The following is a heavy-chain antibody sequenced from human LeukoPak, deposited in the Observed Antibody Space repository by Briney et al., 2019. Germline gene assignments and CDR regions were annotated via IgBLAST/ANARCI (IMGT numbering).Heavy chain of an antibody. V-gene: IGHV3-30-3*01. D-gene: IGHD1-26*01. CDR3: ASRSGSYSGLDY. CDR1: GFTFSMYA. J-gene: IGHJ4*02. Sequence: GGSLRLSCAASGFTFSMYAMHWVRQAPGKGLEWVALISYDGSNKHHADSVKGRFTISRDNSKNTLYLQINSLRVEDTAVYYCASRSGSYSGLDYWGQGTLVTVSS. CDR2: ISYDGSNK.